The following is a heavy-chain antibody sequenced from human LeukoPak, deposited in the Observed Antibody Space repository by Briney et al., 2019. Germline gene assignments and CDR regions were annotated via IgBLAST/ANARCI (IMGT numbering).Heavy chain of an antibody. D-gene: IGHD1-26*01. J-gene: IGHJ4*02. CDR1: GGSISSSSYY. V-gene: IGHV4-39*01. CDR3: ASGSYYYFDY. Sequence: SETLSLTCTVSGGSISSSSYYWGWIRHPPGKGLELIGSIYYSGSTYYNPSLKSRVTISVDTSKNQFSLKLSSVTAADTAVYYCASGSYYYFDYWGQGTLVTVSS. CDR2: IYYSGST.